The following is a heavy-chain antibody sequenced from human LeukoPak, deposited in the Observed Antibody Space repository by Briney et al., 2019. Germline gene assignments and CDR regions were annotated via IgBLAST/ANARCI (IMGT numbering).Heavy chain of an antibody. D-gene: IGHD2-2*02. J-gene: IGHJ4*02. CDR2: IIPIFGTA. CDR3: ARGVRADIVVVPAAINRYYFDY. V-gene: IGHV1-69*01. Sequence: ASVKVSCKASGGTFSSYAISWVRQAPGQGLEWMGGIIPIFGTANYAQKFQGRVTITADESTSTAYMELSSLRSEDTAVYYCARGVRADIVVVPAAINRYYFDYWGQGTLVTVPS. CDR1: GGTFSSYA.